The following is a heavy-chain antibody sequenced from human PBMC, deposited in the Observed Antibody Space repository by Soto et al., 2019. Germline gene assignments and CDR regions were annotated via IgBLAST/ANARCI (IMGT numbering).Heavy chain of an antibody. CDR3: GGAPNWPFFSF. CDR1: SGSISTYY. CDR2: IYYTGST. J-gene: IGHJ4*02. Sequence: SETLSLTCTVSSGSISTYYWSWIRQPPGKGLEWIGYIYYTGSTNYNPSLKTRVAISMDTSKNQFSLNLTSLAAADTAVDYCGGAPNWPFFSFWARGPLVPVSS. D-gene: IGHD7-27*01. V-gene: IGHV4-59*01.